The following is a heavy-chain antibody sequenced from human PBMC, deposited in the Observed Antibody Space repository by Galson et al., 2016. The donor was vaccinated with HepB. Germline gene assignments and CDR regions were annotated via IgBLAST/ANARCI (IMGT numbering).Heavy chain of an antibody. J-gene: IGHJ2*01. D-gene: IGHD3-22*01. CDR3: ARDSGPSNYDSSGYVIGTEGYFYL. Sequence: SLRLSCAASGFTFSSYGMHWVRQAPGKGLEWVAVMWYDGSNKYYADSVKGRFTISRDNSKNTLYLQMNSPRAEDTAVYYCARDSGPSNYDSSGYVIGTEGYFYLWGRGTLVTVSS. CDR2: MWYDGSNK. V-gene: IGHV3-33*01. CDR1: GFTFSSYG.